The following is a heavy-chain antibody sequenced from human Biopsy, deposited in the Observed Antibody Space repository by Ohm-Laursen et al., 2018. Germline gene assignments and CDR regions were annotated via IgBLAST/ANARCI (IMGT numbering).Heavy chain of an antibody. J-gene: IGHJ6*02. CDR3: ARDVKRYCSGTSCYSGYFGMDV. D-gene: IGHD2-2*01. V-gene: IGHV4-61*01. Sequence: PSENLSLTCTVSGGSVSDSFHFWSWIRQPPGKGLEWIGDVYYSGTTNYNPSLKSRLTISVDTSKNQFSLNLNSVTAADTAVYFCARDVKRYCSGTSCYSGYFGMDVWGQGTTVTVS. CDR2: VYYSGTT. CDR1: GGSVSDSFHF.